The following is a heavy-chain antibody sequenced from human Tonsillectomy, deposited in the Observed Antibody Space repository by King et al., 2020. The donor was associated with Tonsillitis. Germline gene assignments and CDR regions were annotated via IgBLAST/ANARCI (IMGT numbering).Heavy chain of an antibody. J-gene: IGHJ5*01. CDR3: AKDIGAPGTRGVDS. D-gene: IGHD6-13*01. CDR1: GFTFDDYA. Sequence: VQLVESGGGLVQPGRSLRLSCAASGFTFDDYAVHWVRQAPGKGLEWVSGISWNSGRIGYADSVKGRFTISRDNAKKSLYLQMNSLRAEDTALYYCAKDIGAPGTRGVDSWGQGTLVIVSS. V-gene: IGHV3-9*01. CDR2: ISWNSGRI.